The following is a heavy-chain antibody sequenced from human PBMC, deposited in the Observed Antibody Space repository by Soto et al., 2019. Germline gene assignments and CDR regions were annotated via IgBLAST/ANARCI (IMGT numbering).Heavy chain of an antibody. D-gene: IGHD3-16*01. V-gene: IGHV4-31*03. CDR3: ARAVANYGITFSPFDY. CDR1: GGSISSGGYY. Sequence: SLTCTVSGGSISSGGYYWSWIRQHPGKGLEWIGYIYYSGSTYYNPSLKSRVTISVDTSKNQFSLKLSSVTAADTAVYYCARAVANYGITFSPFDYWGQGTLVTVSS. CDR2: IYYSGST. J-gene: IGHJ4*02.